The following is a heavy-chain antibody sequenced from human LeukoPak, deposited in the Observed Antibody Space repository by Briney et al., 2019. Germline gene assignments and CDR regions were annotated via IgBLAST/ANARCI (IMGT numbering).Heavy chain of an antibody. CDR3: ARERSPYYFYYGLDV. V-gene: IGHV3-23*01. CDR1: GFTFSNYA. CDR2: ISGSADST. Sequence: GGSLRLSCAASGFTFSNYAMSWVRQAPGKGLEWVSAISGSADSTYYADSVKGRFTISRDNSKNTLYLQMNSLRAEDTAVYYCARERSPYYFYYGLDVWGQGTTVSVSS. J-gene: IGHJ6*02.